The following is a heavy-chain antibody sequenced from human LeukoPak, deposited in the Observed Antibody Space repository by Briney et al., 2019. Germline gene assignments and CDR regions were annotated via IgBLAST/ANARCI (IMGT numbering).Heavy chain of an antibody. CDR3: ANYGSGSYRFDP. V-gene: IGHV4-31*11. J-gene: IGHJ5*02. CDR1: GGSISSGGYY. D-gene: IGHD3-10*01. CDR2: IYYSGST. Sequence: SETLSLTCAVSGGSISSGGYYWSWIRQHPGKGLEWIGYIYYSGSTYYNPSLKSRVTVSVDTSKNQFSLKLSSVTAADTAVYYCANYGSGSYRFDPWGQGTLVTVSS.